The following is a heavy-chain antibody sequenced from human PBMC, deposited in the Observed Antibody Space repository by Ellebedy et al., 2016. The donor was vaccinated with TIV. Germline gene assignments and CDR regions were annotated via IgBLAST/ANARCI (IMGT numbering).Heavy chain of an antibody. CDR3: ARLGVIAAAGASDY. CDR2: ISYSGDLM. Sequence: PGGSLRLSCAASGFTFSGYYMSWFRQAPGKGPEWVSYISYSGDLMYYADSVKGRFTTSRDHAENSLYLQMNSLRAEDTAVYYCARLGVIAAAGASDYWGQGTLVIVSS. D-gene: IGHD6-13*01. CDR1: GFTFSGYY. J-gene: IGHJ4*02. V-gene: IGHV3-11*01.